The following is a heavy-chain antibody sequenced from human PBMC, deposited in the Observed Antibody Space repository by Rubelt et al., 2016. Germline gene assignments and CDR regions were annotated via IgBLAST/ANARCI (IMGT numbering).Heavy chain of an antibody. D-gene: IGHD4-17*01. V-gene: IGHV3-66*01. CDR1: GFTVSSNY. Sequence: EVQLVESGGGLVKPGGSLRLSCAASGFTVSSNYMSWVRQAPGKGLEWVSILYAGGSTYYADSVKGRFIISRDNSKNTLYLQMNSLRVEDTAVYYCARGRLTYDDYGWFDPWGQGTLVTVSS. CDR3: ARGRLTYDDYGWFDP. J-gene: IGHJ5*02. CDR2: LYAGGST.